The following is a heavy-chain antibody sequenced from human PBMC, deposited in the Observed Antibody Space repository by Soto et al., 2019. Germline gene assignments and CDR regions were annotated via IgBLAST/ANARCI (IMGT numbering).Heavy chain of an antibody. CDR1: GYSFTSYW. Sequence: GHSLKISCKGSGYSFTSYWISWLRQMPGKGLEWMGRIDPSDSYTNYSPSFQGHVTISADKSISTAYLQWSSLKASDTAMYYCARQRAVVVTDDAFDIWGQGTMVTVSS. J-gene: IGHJ3*02. CDR3: ARQRAVVVTDDAFDI. CDR2: IDPSDSYT. D-gene: IGHD3-22*01. V-gene: IGHV5-10-1*01.